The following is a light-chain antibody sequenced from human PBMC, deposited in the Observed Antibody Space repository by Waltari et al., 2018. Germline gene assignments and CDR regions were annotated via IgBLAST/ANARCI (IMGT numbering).Light chain of an antibody. CDR2: YVT. Sequence: QPALTQPASMSGSPGQSVPIPCPGTSSDIRAYNFVSWYQQHPGKGPKLIIYYVTNRASGVSNRFSGSKSGNRASLTISGLQAEDEADYYCSAYISRSISYVIFGGGTKLTVL. CDR3: SAYISRSISYVI. J-gene: IGLJ2*01. V-gene: IGLV2-14*03. CDR1: SSDIRAYNF.